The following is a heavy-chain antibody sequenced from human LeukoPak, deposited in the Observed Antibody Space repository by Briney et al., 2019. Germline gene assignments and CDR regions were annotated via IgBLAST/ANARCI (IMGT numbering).Heavy chain of an antibody. CDR2: ISSSSSHI. J-gene: IGHJ4*02. V-gene: IGHV3-21*06. CDR3: ARDLGVGGTMTLDY. Sequence: PGGSLRLSCAASGFTLRTYSMNWVRQAPGKGLEWVSGISSSSSHIYYSDSVKGRFTTSRDNAKNSLYLQLNSLRAEDTAVFYCARDLGVGGTMTLDYWGQGTLVTVSS. D-gene: IGHD1-26*01. CDR1: GFTLRTYS.